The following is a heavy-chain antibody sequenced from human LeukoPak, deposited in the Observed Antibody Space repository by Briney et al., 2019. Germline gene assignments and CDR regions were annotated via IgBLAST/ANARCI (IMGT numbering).Heavy chain of an antibody. J-gene: IGHJ6*02. CDR3: ARANYSNYSKGGVSNYYYYGMDV. CDR2: IIPILGIA. V-gene: IGHV1-69*04. Sequence: SVKVSCKASGGTFSSYAISWVRQAPGQGLEWMGRIIPILGIANYAQKFQGRVTITADKSTSTAYMELSSLRSEDTTVYYCARANYSNYSKGGVSNYYYYGMDVWGQGTTVTVSS. D-gene: IGHD4-11*01. CDR1: GGTFSSYA.